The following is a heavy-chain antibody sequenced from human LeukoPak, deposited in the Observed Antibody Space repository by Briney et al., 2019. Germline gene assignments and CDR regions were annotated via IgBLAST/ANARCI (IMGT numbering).Heavy chain of an antibody. V-gene: IGHV4-34*01. CDR3: ARDKDVGATLLDY. Sequence: SETLSLTCAVYGGSFSGYYWSWIRQPPGKGLEWIGEINHSGSTNYNPSLKSRVTISVDTSKNQFSLKLSSVTAEDTAVYYCARDKDVGATLLDYWGQGTLVTVSS. CDR1: GGSFSGYY. D-gene: IGHD1-26*01. J-gene: IGHJ4*02. CDR2: INHSGST.